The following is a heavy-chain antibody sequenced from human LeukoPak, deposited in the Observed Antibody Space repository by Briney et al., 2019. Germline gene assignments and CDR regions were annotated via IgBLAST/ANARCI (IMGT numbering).Heavy chain of an antibody. V-gene: IGHV3-23*01. J-gene: IGHJ4*02. CDR2: ISKGVGST. Sequence: PWGSLRLSCAASGFTFSSYAMSWVRQAPGKGLEWVSSISKGVGSTFYADSVRGRFTISRGNSKNTLYLQMNSLRAEDTAVYYCAKRDSSGSYYFDRWGQGTLVTVSS. CDR3: AKRDSSGSYYFDR. D-gene: IGHD6-19*01. CDR1: GFTFSSYA.